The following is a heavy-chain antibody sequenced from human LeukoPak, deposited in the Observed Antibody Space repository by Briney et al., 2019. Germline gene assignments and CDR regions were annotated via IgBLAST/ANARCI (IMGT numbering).Heavy chain of an antibody. D-gene: IGHD3-10*01. CDR2: IYSGGSN. CDR1: GGSVSSYC. J-gene: IGHJ4*02. CDR3: ARGGGRATLDY. V-gene: IGHV4-4*07. Sequence: SETLSLTCTVSGGSVSSYCWSWIRQPAGKGLEWIGRIYSGGSNNYNSPRESRVTISVDETKNRFFLRLGSMAAADTAVYFCARGGGRATLDYWGQGTLVTVSS.